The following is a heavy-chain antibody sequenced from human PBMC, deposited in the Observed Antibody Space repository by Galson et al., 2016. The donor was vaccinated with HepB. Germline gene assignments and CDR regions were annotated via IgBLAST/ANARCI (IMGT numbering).Heavy chain of an antibody. CDR1: GFIFSVYN. Sequence: SLRLSCAASGFIFSVYNMNWARQAPGKGLEWMARITSSSDAMYYAASVKGRFTISRDYAKNSLYLEMNSMRAEDTAVYYCDRCDCFRLGYWGQGTLVTVSS. CDR2: ITSSSDAM. V-gene: IGHV3-48*01. D-gene: IGHD2-21*01. J-gene: IGHJ4*02. CDR3: DRCDCFRLGY.